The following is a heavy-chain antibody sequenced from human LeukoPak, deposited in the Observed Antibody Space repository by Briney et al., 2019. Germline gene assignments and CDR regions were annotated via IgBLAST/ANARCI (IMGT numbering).Heavy chain of an antibody. CDR3: ARYPLSNGAAHFDH. CDR2: ISYDGINK. D-gene: IGHD2-15*01. Sequence: PGRSLRLSCAASGFTFSGYPMHWVRQAPGKGLEWVTFISYDGINKYYADSVKGRFTISRDNSKNTLYLQMNSLRAEDTAVYYCARYPLSNGAAHFDHWGQGTLVTVSS. CDR1: GFTFSGYP. J-gene: IGHJ4*02. V-gene: IGHV3-30-3*01.